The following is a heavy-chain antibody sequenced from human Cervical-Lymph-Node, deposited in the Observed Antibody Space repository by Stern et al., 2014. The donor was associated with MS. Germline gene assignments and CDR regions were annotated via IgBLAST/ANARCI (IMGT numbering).Heavy chain of an antibody. J-gene: IGHJ5*02. D-gene: IGHD4-17*01. CDR3: AKFDYDDSGYNWVDP. CDR1: GFTFSSYG. Sequence: VHLVESGGGVVQPGRSLRLSCAASGFTFSSYGMHWVRQAPGKGLEWVAVISYDGSNKYYADSVKGRFTISRDNSKNTLYLQMNSLRAEDTAVYYCAKFDYDDSGYNWVDPCGQGTLVTVSS. CDR2: ISYDGSNK. V-gene: IGHV3-30*18.